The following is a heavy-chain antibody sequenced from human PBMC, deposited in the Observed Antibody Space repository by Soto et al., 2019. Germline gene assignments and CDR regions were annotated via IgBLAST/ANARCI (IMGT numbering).Heavy chain of an antibody. J-gene: IGHJ4*02. CDR2: IYYAGTT. D-gene: IGHD3-22*01. CDR3: ARLGGYYQSLDS. CDR1: DGSISPYY. Sequence: QVQLQESGPGLVKPSETLSLSCTVSDGSISPYYWSWIRQPPGKGLEWIGYIYYAGTTTYNPSLKSRVXXXIXXSTSEVSLKLTSVTAADTAVYYCARLGGYYQSLDSWGQGTVVTVSS. V-gene: IGHV4-59*08.